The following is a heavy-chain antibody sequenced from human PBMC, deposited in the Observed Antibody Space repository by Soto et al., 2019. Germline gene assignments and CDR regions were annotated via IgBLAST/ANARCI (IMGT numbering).Heavy chain of an antibody. V-gene: IGHV3-48*02. J-gene: IGHJ4*02. CDR2: ITGGSDSI. CDR1: GFTFSTRS. Sequence: GGSLRLSCAASGFTFSTRSMNWVRQAPGKGLEWVSSITGGSDSIYYANSVKGRFTISRDNAKNSLYLQMSSLRDEDTAVYYCARDKNWSSDYWGQGTLVTVSS. CDR3: ARDKNWSSDY. D-gene: IGHD1-1*01.